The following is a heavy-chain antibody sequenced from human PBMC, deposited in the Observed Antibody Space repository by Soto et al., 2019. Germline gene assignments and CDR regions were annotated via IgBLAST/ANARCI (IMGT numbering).Heavy chain of an antibody. V-gene: IGHV1-18*04. D-gene: IGHD2-15*01. CDR2: ISAYNGNT. J-gene: IGHJ6*02. Sequence: ASVKVSCKASGYTFTSYGITWVRQAPGQGLEWMGWISAYNGNTSYAQKLQGRVTMTTDTSTSTAYMELRSLRSDDTAVYYCARCLSWVGGGSCYYGMDVWGQGTTVTVSS. CDR3: ARCLSWVGGGSCYYGMDV. CDR1: GYTFTSYG.